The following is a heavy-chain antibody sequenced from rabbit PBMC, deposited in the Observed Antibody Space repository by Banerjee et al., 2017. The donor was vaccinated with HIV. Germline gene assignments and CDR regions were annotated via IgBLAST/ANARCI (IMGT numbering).Heavy chain of an antibody. Sequence: QEQLEESGGDLVKPEGSLTITCTASGFSFSNKYVMCWVRQAPGKGLEWIGCMNAGTSGGSYYARWAKGRFTISKTSSTTVTLQMTSLTAADTATYFCARDWGAYAGHGYATGWLDLWGPGTLVTVS. J-gene: IGHJ5*01. CDR1: GFSFSNKYV. V-gene: IGHV1S45*01. D-gene: IGHD6-1*01. CDR2: MNAGTSGGS. CDR3: ARDWGAYAGHGYATGWLDL.